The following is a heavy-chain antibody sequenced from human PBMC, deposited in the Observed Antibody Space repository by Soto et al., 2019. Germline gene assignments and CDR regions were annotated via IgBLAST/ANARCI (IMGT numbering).Heavy chain of an antibody. Sequence: QVQLVQSGAEVKKPGASVKVSCKASGYTFTSYDINWVRQATGQGLEWMGWMNPNSGNTGYAQKFQGRVTMTRNTSISTADMELSSLRSEDTAVYYCAREDTTGGVVVDYYYYYGMDVWGQGTTVTVSS. V-gene: IGHV1-8*01. J-gene: IGHJ6*02. CDR2: MNPNSGNT. CDR1: GYTFTSYD. D-gene: IGHD3-3*01. CDR3: AREDTTGGVVVDYYYYYGMDV.